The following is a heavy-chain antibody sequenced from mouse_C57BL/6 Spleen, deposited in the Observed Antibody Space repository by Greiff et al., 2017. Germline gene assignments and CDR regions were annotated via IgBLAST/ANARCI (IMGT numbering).Heavy chain of an antibody. CDR3: ARSLVTRAMDY. CDR2: INPYNGDT. Sequence: EVQLQQSGPELVKPGDSVKISCKASGYSFTGYFMNWVMQSHGKSLEWIGRINPYNGDTFYNQKFKGKATLTVDKSSSTAHMELRSLTSEDSAVYYCARSLVTRAMDYWGQGTSVTVSS. J-gene: IGHJ4*01. D-gene: IGHD2-2*01. V-gene: IGHV1-20*01. CDR1: GYSFTGYF.